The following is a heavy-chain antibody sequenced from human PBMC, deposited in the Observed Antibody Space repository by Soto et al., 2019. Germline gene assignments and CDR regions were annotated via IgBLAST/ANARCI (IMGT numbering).Heavy chain of an antibody. J-gene: IGHJ4*02. V-gene: IGHV3-64*02. D-gene: IGHD6-19*01. CDR3: AREQYRSGLNPGQVVFDY. CDR1: GFTFSRYG. Sequence: PGGSLRLSCAASGFTFSRYGLHWVRQAPGKGLEYVSAISSNGDSTYYADSVKGRFTISRDNSKSTLYLQMGSLRPEDMAVYYCAREQYRSGLNPGQVVFDYWGQGTLVTVSS. CDR2: ISSNGDST.